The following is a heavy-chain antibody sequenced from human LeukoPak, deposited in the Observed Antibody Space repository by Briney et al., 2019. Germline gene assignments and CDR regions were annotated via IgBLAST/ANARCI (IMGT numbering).Heavy chain of an antibody. D-gene: IGHD6-19*01. V-gene: IGHV1-46*01. Sequence: ASVKVSCKASGYTFTNYYIHWVRQAPGQGLEWMGRINPSGDSTNYAQKFQGRVTITADKSTSTAYMELSSLRSEDTAVYYCARDRIAVAGRKYYYYMDVWGKGTTVTVSS. J-gene: IGHJ6*03. CDR1: GYTFTNYY. CDR3: ARDRIAVAGRKYYYYMDV. CDR2: INPSGDST.